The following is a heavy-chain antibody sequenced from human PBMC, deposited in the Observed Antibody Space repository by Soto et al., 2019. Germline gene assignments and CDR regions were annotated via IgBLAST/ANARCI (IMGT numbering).Heavy chain of an antibody. CDR1: GFTFDDYA. CDR2: ISWNSGSI. Sequence: QLGGSLRLSCAASGFTFDDYAMHWVRQAPGKGLEWVSGISWNSGSIGYADSVKGRFTISRDNAKNSLYLQMNSLRAEDTALYYCAKDLAPLEQQLYFDYWGQGTLVTVSS. V-gene: IGHV3-9*01. D-gene: IGHD6-13*01. CDR3: AKDLAPLEQQLYFDY. J-gene: IGHJ4*02.